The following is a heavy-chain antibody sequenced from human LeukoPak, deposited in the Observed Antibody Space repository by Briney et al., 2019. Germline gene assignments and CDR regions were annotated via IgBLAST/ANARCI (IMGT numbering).Heavy chain of an antibody. Sequence: SVKVSCKASGGTFSNHAVSWVRQAPGQGLEWMGGIIPIFGTANYAQKFQGRVTVTADESTSTAYMELSSLRSEDTAVYYCARAHRQLERLGRYYFDYWGQGTLVTVSS. D-gene: IGHD1-1*01. CDR3: ARAHRQLERLGRYYFDY. J-gene: IGHJ4*02. V-gene: IGHV1-69*13. CDR1: GGTFSNHA. CDR2: IIPIFGTA.